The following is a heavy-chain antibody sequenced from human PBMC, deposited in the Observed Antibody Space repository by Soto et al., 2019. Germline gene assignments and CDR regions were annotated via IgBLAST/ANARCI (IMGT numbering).Heavy chain of an antibody. CDR3: ARTMVRGVFMDV. J-gene: IGHJ6*02. D-gene: IGHD3-10*01. V-gene: IGHV4-31*03. CDR1: GGSISSGGYY. Sequence: SETLSLTCTVSGGSISSGGYYWSWIRQHPGKGLEWIGYIYYSGSTYYNPSLKSRVTISVDTSKNQFSLKLSSVTAADTAVYYCARTMVRGVFMDVWGQGTTVTVSS. CDR2: IYYSGST.